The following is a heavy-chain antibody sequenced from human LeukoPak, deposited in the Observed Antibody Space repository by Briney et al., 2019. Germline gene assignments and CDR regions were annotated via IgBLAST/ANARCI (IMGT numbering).Heavy chain of an antibody. D-gene: IGHD3-3*01. CDR3: ARGPRYYDFWSGYQNWFDP. Sequence: KPSETLSPTCAVHGGAFSGYYWSWIPQPPGEGLGWIGGINHSGSTNYNPSLKSRVTISVDTSKNQFSLKLSSVTAADTAVYYCARGPRYYDFWSGYQNWFDPWGQGTLVTVSS. CDR2: INHSGST. V-gene: IGHV4-34*01. J-gene: IGHJ5*02. CDR1: GGAFSGYY.